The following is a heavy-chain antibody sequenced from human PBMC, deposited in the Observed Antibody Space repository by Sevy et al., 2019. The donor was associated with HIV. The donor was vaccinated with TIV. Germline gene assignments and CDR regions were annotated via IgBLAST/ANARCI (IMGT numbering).Heavy chain of an antibody. D-gene: IGHD6-19*01. V-gene: IGHV4-61*01. CDR3: ARVNRYSSGYNWFDP. CDR1: GGSVSSGSYY. J-gene: IGHJ5*02. Sequence: SETLSLTCTVSGGSVSSGSYYWSWIRQPPGKGLEWIGYIYYSGSTNYYPSLKSRVTISVDTSKNQFSLKLSSVTAADTAVYYCARVNRYSSGYNWFDPWGQGTLVTVSS. CDR2: IYYSGST.